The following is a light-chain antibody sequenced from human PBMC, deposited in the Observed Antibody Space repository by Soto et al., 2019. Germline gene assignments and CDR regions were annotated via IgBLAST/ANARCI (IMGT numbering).Light chain of an antibody. CDR2: GAS. V-gene: IGKV3-20*01. CDR1: QSVNSKY. J-gene: IGKJ4*01. Sequence: ETVLTQSPGTLSLSPGERATLSCRASQSVNSKYFAWYQQKPGQAPRLLIYGASTRATGIPDRFSGSGSGTDFTLTISRLDPEDFAVYYFQQYGSSPLTFGGGTKVEIK. CDR3: QQYGSSPLT.